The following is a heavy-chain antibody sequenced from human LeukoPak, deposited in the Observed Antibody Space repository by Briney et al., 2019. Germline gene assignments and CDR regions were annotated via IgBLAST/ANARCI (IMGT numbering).Heavy chain of an antibody. J-gene: IGHJ6*04. D-gene: IGHD3-9*01. CDR3: AREQILTGYYSYYGMDV. CDR1: GGTFSSYA. CDR2: IVPIFGTA. V-gene: IGHV1-69*06. Sequence: ASVKVSCKASGGTFSSYAISWVRQAPGQGLERMGGIVPIFGTANYAQKFQGRVTITADKSTSTAYMELSSLRSEDTAVYYCAREQILTGYYSYYGMDVWGKGTTVTVSS.